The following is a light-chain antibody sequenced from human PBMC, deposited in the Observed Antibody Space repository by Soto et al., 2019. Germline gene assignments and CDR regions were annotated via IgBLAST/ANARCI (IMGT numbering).Light chain of an antibody. CDR2: EAS. Sequence: EIVLTQSPATLSLSPGERATLSCMASQTVSSSLAWYQQKPGQAPRLLIYEASNRATGIPARFSGSGSGADFTLTISSLEPEDFALYYCQQHINWPLTFGQGTKVDNK. CDR3: QQHINWPLT. J-gene: IGKJ1*01. CDR1: QTVSSS. V-gene: IGKV3-11*01.